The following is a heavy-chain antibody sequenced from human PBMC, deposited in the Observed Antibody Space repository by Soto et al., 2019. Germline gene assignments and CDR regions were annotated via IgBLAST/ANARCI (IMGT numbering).Heavy chain of an antibody. CDR3: ARGIAMNLVVHSDASGKCYSES. CDR1: GGSFSGYY. V-gene: IGHV4-34*01. CDR2: INHSGST. J-gene: IGHJ5*02. D-gene: IGHD2-15*01. Sequence: SEPLCLPCAVYGGSFSGYYWRWIRQRPVKVPEVVGEINHSGSTNYNPSLKSRVTISVDTSKNQFSLKMTSVAAADTAMYYCARGIAMNLVVHSDASGKCYSESWGKGTLVTVSS.